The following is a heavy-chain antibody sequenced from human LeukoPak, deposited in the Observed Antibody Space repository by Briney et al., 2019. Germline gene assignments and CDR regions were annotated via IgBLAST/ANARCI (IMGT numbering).Heavy chain of an antibody. CDR2: IGSSGNVR. CDR1: GFTFSSYE. V-gene: IGHV3-48*03. Sequence: GGSLRLSCAASGFTFSSYEMNWVRQAPGKGLEWVSYIGSSGNVRHYGDSVKGRFTISRDNAKNSLSLQMNSLRAEGTAVYFCARGSRYCGSGTCYYFDQWGQGTLVTVSS. D-gene: IGHD2-15*01. J-gene: IGHJ4*02. CDR3: ARGSRYCGSGTCYYFDQ.